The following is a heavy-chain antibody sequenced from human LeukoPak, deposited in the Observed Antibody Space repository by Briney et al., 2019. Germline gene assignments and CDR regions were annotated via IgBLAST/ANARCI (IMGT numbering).Heavy chain of an antibody. CDR1: GGSISSSSYY. CDR2: IYYSGGT. CDR3: ASGRGFRRFDY. D-gene: IGHD6-6*01. J-gene: IGHJ4*02. Sequence: SQTLSLTCTVSGGSISSSSYYWGWIRQPPGKGLEWIGSIYYSGGTYYNPSLKSRVTISVDTSKNQFSLKLSSVTAADTAVYYCASGRGFRRFDYWGQGTLVTVSS. V-gene: IGHV4-39*01.